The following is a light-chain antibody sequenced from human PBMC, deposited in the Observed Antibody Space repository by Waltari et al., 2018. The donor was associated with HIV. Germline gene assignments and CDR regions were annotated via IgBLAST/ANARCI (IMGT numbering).Light chain of an antibody. CDR3: MQGSHWPYT. Sequence: DIVMTQSPLSLPVTIGQPAAISCRSSESLVHSDGYTFFNWFHQSPGQPPRRLIYKVFLRDSGVPDRISGSGSATEFTLKISRVEAEDVGIYYCMQGSHWPYTFGQGTKLEI. CDR2: KVF. J-gene: IGKJ2*01. V-gene: IGKV2-30*02. CDR1: ESLVHSDGYTF.